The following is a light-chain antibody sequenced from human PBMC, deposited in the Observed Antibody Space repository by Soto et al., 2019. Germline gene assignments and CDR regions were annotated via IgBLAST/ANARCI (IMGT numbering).Light chain of an antibody. CDR3: QQANSFPVT. CDR1: QGVSTW. Sequence: DIQMTQSPASVSASVGDRVTITCRASQGVSTWVAWFQQKPGQAPKLLIYAASVLQSGVSSRFSGSGSGTEFTLTITSLQPEDSATYYCQQANSFPVTFGQGTKLEI. J-gene: IGKJ2*01. CDR2: AAS. V-gene: IGKV1D-12*01.